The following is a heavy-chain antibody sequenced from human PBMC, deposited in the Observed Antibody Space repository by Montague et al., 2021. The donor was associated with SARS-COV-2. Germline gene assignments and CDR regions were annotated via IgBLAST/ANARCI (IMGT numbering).Heavy chain of an antibody. V-gene: IGHV3-23*01. J-gene: IGHJ4*02. CDR1: GFTFSYYA. D-gene: IGHD3-22*01. Sequence: SLRLSCAASGFTFSYYAMSWVRQAPGKGLEWVSTISGSGGTTYYADSVKGRFTISRDNSKNTLYLRMNSLRAEDTAVYYCAKAYYYDSSGYYFWGQGTLVTVSS. CDR2: ISGSGGTT. CDR3: AKAYYYDSSGYYF.